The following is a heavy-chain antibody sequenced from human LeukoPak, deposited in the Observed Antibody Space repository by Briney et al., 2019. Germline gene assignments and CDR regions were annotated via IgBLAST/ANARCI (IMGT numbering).Heavy chain of an antibody. Sequence: GRSLRLSCAASGFTFSSYAMHWVRQAPGKGLEWVAVISYDGSNKYYADSVKGRFTISRDNSKNTLYLQMNSLRAEDTAVYYCARESRSGSDYWGQGTLVTVSS. D-gene: IGHD1-26*01. CDR2: ISYDGSNK. CDR3: ARESRSGSDY. J-gene: IGHJ4*02. CDR1: GFTFSSYA. V-gene: IGHV3-30-3*01.